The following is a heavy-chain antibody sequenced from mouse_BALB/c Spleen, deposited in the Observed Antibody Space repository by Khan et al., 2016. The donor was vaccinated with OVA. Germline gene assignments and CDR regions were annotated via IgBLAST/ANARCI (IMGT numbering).Heavy chain of an antibody. J-gene: IGHJ4*01. CDR1: GYTFTSYW. CDR3: ASEYYYGRSCYAMDY. CDR2: IGPGSSNA. Sequence: DLVKPGASVKLSCKASGYTFTSYWINWIKQRPGQGLEWIGRIGPGSSNAYYNDMFKDKATLTVDTSSNTAYIQLSSLSSEDSAVYFCASEYYYGRSCYAMDYWGQGTSVTVSA. V-gene: IGHV1S41*01. D-gene: IGHD1-1*01.